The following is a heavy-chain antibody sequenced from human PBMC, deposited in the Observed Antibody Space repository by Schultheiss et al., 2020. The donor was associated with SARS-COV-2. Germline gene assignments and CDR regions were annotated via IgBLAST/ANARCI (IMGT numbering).Heavy chain of an antibody. CDR2: IYYSGIS. V-gene: IGHV4-61*08. CDR3: ARSGWDNDFWSGYHYDAFDI. J-gene: IGHJ3*02. CDR1: GGSISSGGYY. D-gene: IGHD3-3*01. Sequence: SETLSLTCTVSGGSISSGGYYWSWIRQHPGKGLEWIGYIYYSGISTYNPSLKSRVTISVDMSKNQFSLKLSSVTAADTAVYYCARSGWDNDFWSGYHYDAFDIWGQGTMVTVSS.